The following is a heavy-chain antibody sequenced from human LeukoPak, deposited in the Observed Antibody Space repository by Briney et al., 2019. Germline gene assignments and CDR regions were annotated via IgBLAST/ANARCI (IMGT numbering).Heavy chain of an antibody. CDR3: TISGYSGSYDAFDI. V-gene: IGHV1-8*01. Sequence: ASVKVSCKASGYTFTSYDINWVRQATGQGLEWMGWMNPNSGNTGYAQKFQGRVTMTRNTSTSTAYMELSSLRSEDTAVYYCTISGYSGSYDAFDIWGQGTMVTVSS. CDR1: GYTFTSYD. J-gene: IGHJ3*02. D-gene: IGHD1-26*01. CDR2: MNPNSGNT.